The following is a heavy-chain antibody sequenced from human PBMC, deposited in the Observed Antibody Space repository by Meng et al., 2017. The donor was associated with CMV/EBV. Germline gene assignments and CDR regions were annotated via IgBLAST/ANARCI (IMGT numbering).Heavy chain of an antibody. CDR1: GYTFTGYY. Sequence: ASVKVSCKASGYTFTGYYMHWVRQAPGQGLEWMGWINPNSGGTNYAQKFQGRVTMTRDTYISKAYMELSRLRADETAGYYCARGVAAAGTPDWFDTWGQGTLVTVSS. CDR3: ARGVAAAGTPDWFDT. CDR2: INPNSGGT. D-gene: IGHD6-13*01. V-gene: IGHV1-2*02. J-gene: IGHJ5*02.